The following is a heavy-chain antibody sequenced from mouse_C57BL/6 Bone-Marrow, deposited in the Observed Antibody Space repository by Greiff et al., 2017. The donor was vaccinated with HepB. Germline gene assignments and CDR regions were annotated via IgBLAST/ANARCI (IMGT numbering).Heavy chain of an antibody. CDR3: ARDYYGV. Sequence: EVKLMESGGGLVKPGGSLKLSCAASGFTFSSYAMSWVRQTPEKRLEWVATISDGGSYTYYPDNVKGRFTISRDNAKNNLYLQMSHLKSEDTAMYYCARDYYGVWGQGTTLTVSS. CDR2: ISDGGSYT. D-gene: IGHD1-1*01. J-gene: IGHJ2*01. CDR1: GFTFSSYA. V-gene: IGHV5-4*01.